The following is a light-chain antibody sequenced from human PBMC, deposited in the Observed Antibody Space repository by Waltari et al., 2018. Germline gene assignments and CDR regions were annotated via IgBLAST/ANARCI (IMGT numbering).Light chain of an antibody. CDR2: EVY. J-gene: IGLJ3*02. CDR3: SSYTNSSTWV. Sequence: QSALTQPASVPESPGQSVTISCPGTSSDIGKYNHVSWYQQHPGKAPKLIIFEVYGRPSGVSDRFSASKSANTASLTISGLQAEDEADYYCSSYTNSSTWVFGGGTSLTVL. CDR1: SSDIGKYNH. V-gene: IGLV2-14*01.